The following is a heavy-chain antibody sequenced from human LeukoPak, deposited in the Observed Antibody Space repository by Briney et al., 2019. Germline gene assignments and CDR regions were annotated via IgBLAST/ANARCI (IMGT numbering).Heavy chain of an antibody. CDR2: ISWNSGSI. Sequence: GGSLRLSCAASGFTFDDYAMHWVRHAPGKGLEWVSGISWNSGSIGYADSVKGRFTISRDNAKNSLYLQMNSLRAEDTALYYCAKDIGYDRYFDYWGQGTLVTVSS. D-gene: IGHD5-12*01. CDR1: GFTFDDYA. J-gene: IGHJ4*02. CDR3: AKDIGYDRYFDY. V-gene: IGHV3-9*01.